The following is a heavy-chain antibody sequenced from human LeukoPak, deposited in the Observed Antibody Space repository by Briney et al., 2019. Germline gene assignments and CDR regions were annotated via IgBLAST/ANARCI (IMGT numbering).Heavy chain of an antibody. CDR1: GFTVSSNY. J-gene: IGHJ4*02. CDR3: VCAGAYDSSGYYYFDY. V-gene: IGHV3-66*01. CDR2: IYSGGST. Sequence: GGSLRLSCAASGFTVSSNYMSWVRQAPGKGLEWVSVIYSGGSTYYADSVKGRFTISRDNSKNTLYLQMNSLRAEDTAVYYCVCAGAYDSSGYYYFDYWGQGTLVTVSS. D-gene: IGHD3-22*01.